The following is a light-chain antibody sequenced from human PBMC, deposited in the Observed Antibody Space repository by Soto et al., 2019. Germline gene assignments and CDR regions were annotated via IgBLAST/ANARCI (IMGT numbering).Light chain of an antibody. V-gene: IGKV1-12*01. Sequence: DIQMTQSPSSVSASVGDRVTITCRASQAIDSWLAWYQQKPGEAPKLLIFTGSLLHSGVPPRFSGSGSGTDFTLTISSLQPEDFATYYCQKYNSAPRTFGQGTKVEIK. CDR1: QAIDSW. J-gene: IGKJ1*01. CDR2: TGS. CDR3: QKYNSAPRT.